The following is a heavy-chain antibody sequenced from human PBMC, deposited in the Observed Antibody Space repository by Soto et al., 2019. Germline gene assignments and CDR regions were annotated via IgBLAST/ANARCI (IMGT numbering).Heavy chain of an antibody. CDR3: ARESQRWNLLPEVYLDY. Sequence: RSENLSLTCSVSGDFISDYCWNWIRQPAGGGLEWIGRMCFSGNTDYNPSLESRVTVSVDTSKNQFSLHLRSVTAADTAFYYCARESQRWNLLPEVYLDYSGQGTLFTVSS. V-gene: IGHV4-4*07. J-gene: IGHJ4*02. D-gene: IGHD1-26*01. CDR1: GDFISDYC. CDR2: MCFSGNT.